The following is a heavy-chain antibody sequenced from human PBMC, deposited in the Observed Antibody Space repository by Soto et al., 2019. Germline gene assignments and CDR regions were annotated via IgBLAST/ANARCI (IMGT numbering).Heavy chain of an antibody. D-gene: IGHD2-2*01. J-gene: IGHJ5*02. Sequence: QVQLVQSGAEVKKPGASVKVSCKASGYTFPSYGTNWLRQAPGQGLEWMGWISVYNGNTNYVQKLEGRVTMTTDTSTSTAYMELKNLRSDDTAVYYCARDDVLYRPGWFDAWGQGTLVTVSS. CDR1: GYTFPSYG. CDR3: ARDDVLYRPGWFDA. CDR2: ISVYNGNT. V-gene: IGHV1-18*01.